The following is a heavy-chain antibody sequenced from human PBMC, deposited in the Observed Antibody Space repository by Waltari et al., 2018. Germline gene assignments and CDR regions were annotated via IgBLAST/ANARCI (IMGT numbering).Heavy chain of an antibody. CDR1: GGSFSVYY. CDR3: ARGPHCSGGSCYSYYFDY. D-gene: IGHD2-15*01. Sequence: QVQLQQWGAGLLKPSETLSLTCAVYGGSFSVYYWSWLRQPPGKGLEWIGEINHSGSTNYNPSLKSRVTISVDTSKNQFSLKLSSVTAADTAVYYCARGPHCSGGSCYSYYFDYWGQGTLVTVSS. CDR2: INHSGST. V-gene: IGHV4-34*01. J-gene: IGHJ4*02.